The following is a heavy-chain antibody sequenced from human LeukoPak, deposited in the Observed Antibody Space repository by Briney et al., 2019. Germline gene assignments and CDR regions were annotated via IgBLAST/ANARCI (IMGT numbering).Heavy chain of an antibody. CDR1: GFTFSSYS. Sequence: GGSLRLSCAASGFTFSSYSMNWVRQAPGKGLEWVSSISSSSSYIYYADSVKGRFTISRDNSKNTLYLQMNNLRAEDTAVYYCAKDFNMIVSGMDVWGQGTTVTVSS. CDR3: AKDFNMIVSGMDV. D-gene: IGHD3-22*01. V-gene: IGHV3-21*04. CDR2: ISSSSSYI. J-gene: IGHJ6*02.